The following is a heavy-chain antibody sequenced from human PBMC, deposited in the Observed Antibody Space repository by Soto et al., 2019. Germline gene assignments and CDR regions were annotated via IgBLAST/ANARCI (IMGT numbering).Heavy chain of an antibody. CDR3: ARVAGVPAADEYYYYYMDV. J-gene: IGHJ6*03. Sequence: ASVKVSCKASGYTFTSYGISWVRQAPGQGLEWMGWISAYNGNTNYAQKLQGRVTMTTDTSTSTAYMELRSLRSDDTAVYYCARVAGVPAADEYYYYYMDVWGKGTTVTVSS. D-gene: IGHD2-2*01. V-gene: IGHV1-18*01. CDR1: GYTFTSYG. CDR2: ISAYNGNT.